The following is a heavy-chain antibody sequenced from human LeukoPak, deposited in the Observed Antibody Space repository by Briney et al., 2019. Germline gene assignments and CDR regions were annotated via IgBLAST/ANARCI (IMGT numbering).Heavy chain of an antibody. J-gene: IGHJ3*02. CDR1: SGSISSYY. Sequence: PSETLSLTCTVSSGSISSYYWSWIRQPAGKGLEWIGRIYTSGSTNYNPSLKSRVTMSVDTSKNQFSLKLSSVTAADTAVYYCARKLASSTLKAGAFDIWGQGTMVTVSS. CDR3: ARKLASSTLKAGAFDI. V-gene: IGHV4-4*07. D-gene: IGHD2-2*01. CDR2: IYTSGST.